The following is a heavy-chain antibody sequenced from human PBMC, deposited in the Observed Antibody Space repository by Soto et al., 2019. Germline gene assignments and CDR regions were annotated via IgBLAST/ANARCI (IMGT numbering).Heavy chain of an antibody. CDR2: ISSSSSTI. Sequence: PAASLRPSFAASGFTFSSYSMNWLRQAPGEGLEWVSYISSSSSTIYYADSVKGRFTISRDNAKNSLYLQMNSLRAEDTAVYYCARDPAGYCSSTSCYAYYYYGMDVWGQGT. CDR3: ARDPAGYCSSTSCYAYYYYGMDV. D-gene: IGHD2-2*01. V-gene: IGHV3-48*01. J-gene: IGHJ6*02. CDR1: GFTFSSYS.